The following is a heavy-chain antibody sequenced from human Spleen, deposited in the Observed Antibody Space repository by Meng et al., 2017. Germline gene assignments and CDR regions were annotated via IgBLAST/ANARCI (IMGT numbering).Heavy chain of an antibody. CDR1: GFTFSSYE. J-gene: IGHJ4*02. CDR2: ISSSGSTI. Sequence: GGSLRLSCAASGFTFSSYEMNWVRQAPGKGLEWVSYISSSGSTIYYADSVKGRFTISRDNAKNSLYLQMNSPRAEDTAVYYCARAPGYYDSSGYYEGVYWGQGTLVTVSS. CDR3: ARAPGYYDSSGYYEGVY. V-gene: IGHV3-48*03. D-gene: IGHD3-22*01.